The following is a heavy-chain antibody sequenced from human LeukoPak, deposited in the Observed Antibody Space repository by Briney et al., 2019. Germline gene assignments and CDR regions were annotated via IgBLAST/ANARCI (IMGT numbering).Heavy chain of an antibody. Sequence: GGSLRLSCAASGFTVSSNYMNWVRQAPGKGLEWVSYISSSGSTIYYADSVKGRFTISRDNAKNSLYLQMNSLRAEDTAVYYCAREMDALTYFDYWGQGTLVTVSS. D-gene: IGHD2-2*03. CDR2: ISSSGSTI. J-gene: IGHJ4*02. CDR1: GFTVSSNY. CDR3: AREMDALTYFDY. V-gene: IGHV3-48*03.